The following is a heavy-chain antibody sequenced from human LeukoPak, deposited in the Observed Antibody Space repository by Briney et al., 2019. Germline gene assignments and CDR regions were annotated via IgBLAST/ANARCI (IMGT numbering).Heavy chain of an antibody. J-gene: IGHJ4*02. CDR1: RFQFSSYA. CDR2: ISGSGGST. D-gene: IGHD4-23*01. CDR3: GRGAGNYFFDY. V-gene: IGHV3-23*01. Sequence: GGSLRLSCVASRFQFSSYAMSWVRQAPGKGLEWVSVISGSGGSTYYADSVKGRFTISRDNSKNTLYLQMNSLRPDDSAVYYCGRGAGNYFFDYWGQGALVTVSS.